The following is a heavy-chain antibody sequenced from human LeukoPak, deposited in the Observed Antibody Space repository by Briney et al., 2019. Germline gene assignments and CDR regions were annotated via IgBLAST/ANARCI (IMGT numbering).Heavy chain of an antibody. J-gene: IGHJ4*02. D-gene: IGHD4-17*01. CDR1: GGSFSGYY. V-gene: IGHV4-4*07. CDR2: IYTSGST. CDR3: AKEGHYGDYFDY. Sequence: SSETLSLTCAVYGGSFSGYYWSWIRQPAGKGLEWIGRIYTSGSTNYNPSLKSRVTMSVDTSKNQFSLKLSSVTAADTAVYYCAKEGHYGDYFDYWGQGTLVTVSS.